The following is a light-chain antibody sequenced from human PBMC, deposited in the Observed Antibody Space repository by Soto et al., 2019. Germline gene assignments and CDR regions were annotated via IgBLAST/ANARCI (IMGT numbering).Light chain of an antibody. V-gene: IGKV3-20*01. Sequence: EIVLTQSPGTLSLSPGERATLSCRANQSVSSSYLAWYQQKPGQAPRLLIYGASSRATGIPDRFSGSGSGTDFTLTISRLEPEDFAVYYCQQYGRGTFGPGTKVDIK. CDR3: QQYGRGT. CDR1: QSVSSSY. J-gene: IGKJ3*01. CDR2: GAS.